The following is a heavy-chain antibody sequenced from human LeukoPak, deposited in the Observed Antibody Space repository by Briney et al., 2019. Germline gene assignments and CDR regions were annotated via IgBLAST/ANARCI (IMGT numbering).Heavy chain of an antibody. D-gene: IGHD3-22*01. Sequence: GGSLRLSCAASGFTFSSYSMNWVRQAPGKGLEWVSSISSSSSYIYYADSVKGRFTISRDNAKNSLYLQMNSLRAEDTAVYYCARDVTDSSGYYDGWFDPGGQGTLVTVSS. CDR3: ARDVTDSSGYYDGWFDP. CDR1: GFTFSSYS. CDR2: ISSSSSYI. V-gene: IGHV3-21*01. J-gene: IGHJ5*02.